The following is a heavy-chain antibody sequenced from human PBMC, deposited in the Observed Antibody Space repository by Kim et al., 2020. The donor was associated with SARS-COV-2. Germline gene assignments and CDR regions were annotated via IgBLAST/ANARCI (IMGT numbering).Heavy chain of an antibody. D-gene: IGHD4-17*01. Sequence: GGSPRLSCAASGFTFSSYAMSWVRQAPGKGLEWVSAISGSGGSTYYADSVKGRFTISRDNSKNTLYLQMNSLRAEDTAVYYCAKDTAATVIVSPHYYYGMDVWGRGTKVTVSS. CDR1: GFTFSSYA. CDR3: AKDTAATVIVSPHYYYGMDV. CDR2: ISGSGGST. V-gene: IGHV3-23*01. J-gene: IGHJ6*02.